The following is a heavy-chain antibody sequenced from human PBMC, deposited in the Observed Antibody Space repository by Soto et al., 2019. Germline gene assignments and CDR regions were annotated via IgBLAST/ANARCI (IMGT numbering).Heavy chain of an antibody. J-gene: IGHJ6*02. CDR2: IYTSGST. CDR3: ARVKGGSYYYYGMDV. Sequence: PDTMPLTRSVWGNSVSSFYWSSIRQPAGKGLEWIERIYTSGSTNYNPSLKRRVNMSVDTSKTQFSLKLSSVTAADTAVYYCARVKGGSYYYYGMDVWGQGTTVTVSS. D-gene: IGHD1-26*01. V-gene: IGHV4-4*07. CDR1: GNSVSSFY.